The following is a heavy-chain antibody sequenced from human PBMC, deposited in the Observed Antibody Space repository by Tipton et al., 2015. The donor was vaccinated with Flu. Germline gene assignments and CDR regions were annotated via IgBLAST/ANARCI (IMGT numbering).Heavy chain of an antibody. V-gene: IGHV3-30*02. D-gene: IGHD6-19*01. CDR3: AKDGWDTSGWYPFDY. Sequence: SLRLSCAASGFTFSSYGMIWVRQAPGKGLEWVSFIRHDESDKYYADSVKGRFTISRDNSKNALYLLIKSLRAEDTAVYYCAKDGWDTSGWYPFDYWGQGTLVTVSS. J-gene: IGHJ4*02. CDR1: GFTFSSYG. CDR2: IRHDESDK.